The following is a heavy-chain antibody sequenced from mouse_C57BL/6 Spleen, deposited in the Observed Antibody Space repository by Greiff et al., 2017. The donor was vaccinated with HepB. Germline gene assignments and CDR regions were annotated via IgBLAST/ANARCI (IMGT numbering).Heavy chain of an antibody. D-gene: IGHD2-4*01. CDR1: GYTFTSYW. CDR2: IYPGSGST. CDR3: ARRRYDYHVDY. Sequence: QVQLQQPGAELVKPGASVKMSCKASGYTFTSYWITWVKQRPGQGLEWIGDIYPGSGSTNYNEKFKSKAKLTVDTSSSTAYMQLSSLTSEDSSVYYWARRRYDYHVDYWGQGATLTVSS. V-gene: IGHV1-55*01. J-gene: IGHJ2*01.